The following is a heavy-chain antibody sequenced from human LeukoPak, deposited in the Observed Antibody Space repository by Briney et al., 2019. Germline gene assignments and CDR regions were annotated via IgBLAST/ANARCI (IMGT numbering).Heavy chain of an antibody. J-gene: IGHJ4*02. CDR2: ISGGGSST. CDR3: VTGASRFYFES. Sequence: PGGSLRLSCAVSGFTFSSYAMNWVRQPPGKGLEWVSSISGGGSSTNYADSVKGRFTISRDNSKDTLSLQMNNLRAEDTAVYYCVTGASRFYFESWGQGILVTVSS. CDR1: GFTFSSYA. D-gene: IGHD1-26*01. V-gene: IGHV3-23*01.